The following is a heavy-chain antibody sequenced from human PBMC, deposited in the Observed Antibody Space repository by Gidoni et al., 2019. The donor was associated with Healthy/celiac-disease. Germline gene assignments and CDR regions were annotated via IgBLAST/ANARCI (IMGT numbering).Heavy chain of an antibody. J-gene: IGHJ5*02. D-gene: IGHD1-1*01. CDR1: GYTFTGYY. Sequence: QVQLVQSGAEVKKPGASVKVSCKASGYTFTGYYMHWLRQAPGQGLEWMGWINPNSGGTNYAQKFQGRVTMTRDTSISTAYMELSRLRSDDTAVYYCARDGATGTSFPWFDPWGQGTLVTVSS. CDR2: INPNSGGT. V-gene: IGHV1-2*02. CDR3: ARDGATGTSFPWFDP.